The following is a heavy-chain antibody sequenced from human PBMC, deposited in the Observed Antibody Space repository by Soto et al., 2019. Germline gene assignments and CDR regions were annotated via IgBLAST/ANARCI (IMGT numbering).Heavy chain of an antibody. Sequence: GGSLRLSCAASGFTFSSYAMHWVRQAPGKGLEWVAVISYDGSNKYYADSVKGRFTISRDNSKNTLYLQMNSLRAEDTAVYYCARDSSIVVVVGPNGMDVWGQGTTVTVSS. CDR3: ARDSSIVVVVGPNGMDV. CDR2: ISYDGSNK. V-gene: IGHV3-30-3*01. D-gene: IGHD2-15*01. CDR1: GFTFSSYA. J-gene: IGHJ6*02.